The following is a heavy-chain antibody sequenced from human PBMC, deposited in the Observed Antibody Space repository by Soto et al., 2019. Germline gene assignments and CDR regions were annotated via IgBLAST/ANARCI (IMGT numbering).Heavy chain of an antibody. CDR3: ARRGYCSGGSCHSAAFEI. J-gene: IGHJ3*02. V-gene: IGHV5-51*01. CDR1: GYIFTSYW. Sequence: GESLKISCKGSGYIFTSYWIAWVRQMPGKGLEWMGIIYPGDSDTRYSPSFQGQVTISVDKSISIADLQWSSLKASDTAMYYCARRGYCSGGSCHSAAFEIWGQGTMVTVSS. CDR2: IYPGDSDT. D-gene: IGHD2-15*01.